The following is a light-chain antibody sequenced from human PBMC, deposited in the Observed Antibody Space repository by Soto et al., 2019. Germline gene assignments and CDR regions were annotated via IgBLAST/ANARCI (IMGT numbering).Light chain of an antibody. V-gene: IGKV3-15*01. CDR1: QSVSRN. CDR3: QQYGPSRT. Sequence: EIVMTQSPATLSVSPGERATLSCRASQSVSRNLAWYQQIPGQSPRLLIYGASTRATGIPARFSGSGSGTEFTLTIDRLEPGDSAVYYCQQYGPSRTFGQGTKVDIK. J-gene: IGKJ1*01. CDR2: GAS.